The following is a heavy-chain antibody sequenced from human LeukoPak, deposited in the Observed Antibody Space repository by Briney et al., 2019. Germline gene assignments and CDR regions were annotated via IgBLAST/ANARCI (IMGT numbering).Heavy chain of an antibody. D-gene: IGHD3-22*01. CDR3: ARQRHSSAYYALDS. J-gene: IGHJ4*02. CDR1: GGSISSSSYY. V-gene: IGHV4-31*03. CDR2: VYYSGST. Sequence: RPSETLSLTCTVSGGSISSSSYYWGWIRQHPGKGLEWIGYVYYSGSTYYNLSLKSRVTMSVDTSGNHFSLKLTSVTAADTAIYFCARQRHSSAYYALDSWGQGTLVTVSS.